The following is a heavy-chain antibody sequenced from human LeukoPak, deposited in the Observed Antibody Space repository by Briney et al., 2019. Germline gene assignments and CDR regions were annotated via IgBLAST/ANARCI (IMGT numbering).Heavy chain of an antibody. CDR2: IYYSGTT. J-gene: IGHJ3*02. D-gene: IGHD3-22*01. V-gene: IGHV4-30-4*08. Sequence: PSQTLSLTCTVSGGSISSGDYYWSWIRQPPGKGLEWIGYIYYSGTTYYNPSLKSRVTISVDTSKNQFSLKLSSVTAADTAVYYCARGRAMIVVVPELDIWGQGTMVIISS. CDR3: ARGRAMIVVVPELDI. CDR1: GGSISSGDYY.